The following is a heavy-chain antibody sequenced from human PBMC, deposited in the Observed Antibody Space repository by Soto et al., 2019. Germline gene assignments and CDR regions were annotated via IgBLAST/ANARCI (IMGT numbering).Heavy chain of an antibody. CDR1: GGTFSSYA. CDR2: IIPIFGTA. J-gene: IGHJ6*02. CDR3: ARDMSIFGVVTHIDQYYYYYCMDV. V-gene: IGHV1-69*06. D-gene: IGHD3-3*01. Sequence: QVQLVQSGAEVKKPGSSVKVSCKASGGTFSSYAISWVRQAPGQGLEWMGGIIPIFGTANYAQKFQGRVTITADKSTSTAYMELSSLRSEDTAVYYCARDMSIFGVVTHIDQYYYYYCMDVWGQGTTVTVSS.